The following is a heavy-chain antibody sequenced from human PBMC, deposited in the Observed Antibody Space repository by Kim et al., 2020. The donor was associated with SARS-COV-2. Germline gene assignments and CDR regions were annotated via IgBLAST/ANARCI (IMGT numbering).Heavy chain of an antibody. D-gene: IGHD4-17*01. J-gene: IGHJ6*04. CDR3: ARGPGVTILDYYSYGMDV. V-gene: IGHV3-7*01. CDR1: GFTFSSYW. CDR2: IKQDGSEK. Sequence: GGSLRLSCAASGFTFSSYWMSWVRQAPGKGLEWVANIKQDGSEKYYVDSVKGRFTISRDNAKNSLYLQMNSLRAEDTAVYYCARGPGVTILDYYSYGMDVCGAGTTVTVSS.